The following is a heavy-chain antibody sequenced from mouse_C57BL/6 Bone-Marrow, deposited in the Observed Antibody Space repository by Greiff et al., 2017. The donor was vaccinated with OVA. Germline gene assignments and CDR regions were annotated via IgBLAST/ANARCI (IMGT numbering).Heavy chain of an antibody. CDR3: ARSVIYYYGSSFAY. CDR2: IYPGDGDT. CDR1: GYAFSSSW. V-gene: IGHV1-82*01. Sequence: QVQLQQSGPELVKPGASVKISCKASGYAFSSSWMNWVKQRPGKGLEWIGRIYPGDGDTNYNGKFKGKATLTADKSSSTAYMQLSSLTSEDSAVYFCARSVIYYYGSSFAYGGQGTLVTVSA. J-gene: IGHJ3*01. D-gene: IGHD1-1*01.